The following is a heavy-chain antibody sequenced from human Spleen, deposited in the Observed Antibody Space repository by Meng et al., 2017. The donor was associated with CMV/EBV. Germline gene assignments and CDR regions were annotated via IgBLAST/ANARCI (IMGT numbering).Heavy chain of an antibody. CDR3: ARDDYDGALHY. Sequence: SVKVSCKTSGGTLTRYTISWVRQAPGQGLEWVGRVIPVTGGEKSAHKFQGRVRFTADKSTNTAYMELSSLRSDDTAIYYCARDDYDGALHYWGQGTLVTVSS. CDR1: GGTLTRYT. V-gene: IGHV1-69*08. J-gene: IGHJ4*02. D-gene: IGHD3-10*01. CDR2: VIPVTGGE.